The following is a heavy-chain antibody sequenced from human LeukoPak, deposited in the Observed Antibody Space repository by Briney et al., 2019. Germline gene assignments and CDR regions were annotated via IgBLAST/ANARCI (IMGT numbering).Heavy chain of an antibody. CDR1: GYTFTNYA. D-gene: IGHD5-24*01. CDR2: INTNTGNP. CDR3: AREGMATISDY. Sequence: ASVTDSCMATGYTFTNYAMHWVRPAPAQGREWMGWINTNTGNPTYAHGFTGRFVFSLDTSVSTAYLQISSRRAEDTAVYYCAREGMATISDYWGQGTLVTVSS. J-gene: IGHJ4*02. V-gene: IGHV7-4-1*02.